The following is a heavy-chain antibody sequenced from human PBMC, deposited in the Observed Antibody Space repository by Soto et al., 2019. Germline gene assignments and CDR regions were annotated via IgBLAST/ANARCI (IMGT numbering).Heavy chain of an antibody. CDR2: IYYSGST. J-gene: IGHJ4*02. D-gene: IGHD2-15*01. CDR3: ARDGCSGGSCYSDY. V-gene: IGHV4-31*03. CDR1: GGSISSGGYY. Sequence: SETLSLTCSVSGGSISSGGYYWSWIRQHPGKGLEWIGYIYYSGSTYYNPSLKSRVTISVDTSKNQFSLKLSSVTAADTAVYYCARDGCSGGSCYSDYWGQGTLVTVSS.